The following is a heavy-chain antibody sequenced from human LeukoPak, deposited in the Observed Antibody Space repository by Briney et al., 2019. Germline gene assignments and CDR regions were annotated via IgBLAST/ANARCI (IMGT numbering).Heavy chain of an antibody. D-gene: IGHD6-6*01. CDR3: ARAPEYSSLSYRPIYFDY. CDR2: IIPIFGTA. CDR1: GGTFSSYA. J-gene: IGHJ4*02. Sequence: SVKVSCKASGGTFSSYAISWVRQAPGQGLEWMGGIIPIFGTANYAQKFQGRVTITADESTSTAYMELSSLRSEDTAVYYCARAPEYSSLSYRPIYFDYWGQGTLVTVSS. V-gene: IGHV1-69*13.